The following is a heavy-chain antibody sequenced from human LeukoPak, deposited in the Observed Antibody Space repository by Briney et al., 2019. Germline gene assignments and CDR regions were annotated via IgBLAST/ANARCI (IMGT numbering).Heavy chain of an antibody. V-gene: IGHV4-34*01. CDR1: GGSFSGYY. J-gene: IGHJ5*02. D-gene: IGHD6-19*01. CDR3: AREYSSGWYVDNWFDP. Sequence: PSETLSLTCAVYGGSFSGYYWSWIRQPPGKGLEWIGEINHSGSTNYNPSLKSRVTISVDTSKNQFSLKLSSVTAADTAVYYCAREYSSGWYVDNWFDPWGQGTLVTVSS. CDR2: INHSGST.